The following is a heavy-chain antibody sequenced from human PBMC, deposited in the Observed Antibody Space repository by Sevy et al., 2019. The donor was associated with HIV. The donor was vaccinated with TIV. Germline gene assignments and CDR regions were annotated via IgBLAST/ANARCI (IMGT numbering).Heavy chain of an antibody. D-gene: IGHD2-15*01. J-gene: IGHJ6*02. Sequence: ASVKVSCKVSGYTLTELSMHWVRQAPGKGLEWMGGFDPEDGETIYAQKFQGRVTMTEDTSTDTAYMELSSLRSEDTAVNYCATTKGGRYCSGGSCYPGYYYYGMDVWGQGTTVTVSS. V-gene: IGHV1-24*01. CDR2: FDPEDGET. CDR1: GYTLTELS. CDR3: ATTKGGRYCSGGSCYPGYYYYGMDV.